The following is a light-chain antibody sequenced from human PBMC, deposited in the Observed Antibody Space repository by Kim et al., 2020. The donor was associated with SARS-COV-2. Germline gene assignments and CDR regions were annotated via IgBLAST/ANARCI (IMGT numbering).Light chain of an antibody. CDR2: DVS. J-gene: IGLJ3*02. Sequence: QPASVSGSPGQSITISCTGTSSDVGGYNYVSWYQQHPGKAPKLMIYDVSNRPSGVSNRFSGSKSGNTASLAISGLQAEDEADYYCSSYTSSSTWVFGGGTKLTVL. CDR3: SSYTSSSTWV. V-gene: IGLV2-14*03. CDR1: SSDVGGYNY.